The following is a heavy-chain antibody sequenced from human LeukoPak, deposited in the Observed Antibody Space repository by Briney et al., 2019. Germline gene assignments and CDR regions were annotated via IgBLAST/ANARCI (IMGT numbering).Heavy chain of an antibody. CDR1: GGTFTNYA. CDR2: IIPLLGTP. D-gene: IGHD4-17*01. V-gene: IGHV1-69*13. J-gene: IGHJ6*02. CDR3: AEDSSMVTTRAPYYYYYLDV. Sequence: SVKVSRKASGGTFTNYAISWVRQAPGQGLEWMGGIIPLLGTPNYAQKFQGRVTITADDSTSTAYMELTSLRSEDTAVYYCAEDSSMVTTRAPYYYYYLDVWGQGTTVTVSS.